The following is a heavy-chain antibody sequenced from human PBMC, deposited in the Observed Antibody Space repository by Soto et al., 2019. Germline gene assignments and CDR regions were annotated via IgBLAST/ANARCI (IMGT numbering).Heavy chain of an antibody. CDR3: ARVHDYSGGRYRYTHSPFDY. D-gene: IGHD3-16*02. J-gene: IGHJ4*02. V-gene: IGHV3-7*01. Sequence: GGSLRLSCAASGFTFSSYWMSWVRQAPGKGLEWVANIKQDGSEKYYVDSVKGRFTISRDNAKNSLYLQMNSLRAEDTAVYYCARVHDYSGGRYRYTHSPFDYWGQGTLVTVSS. CDR1: GFTFSSYW. CDR2: IKQDGSEK.